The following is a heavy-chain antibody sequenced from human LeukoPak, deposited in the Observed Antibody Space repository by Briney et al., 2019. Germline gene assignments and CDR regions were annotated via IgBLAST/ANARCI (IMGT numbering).Heavy chain of an antibody. D-gene: IGHD3-22*01. J-gene: IGHJ4*02. V-gene: IGHV4-38-2*02. CDR3: ARVVSMTMIVVIPLYFDY. CDR2: IFHSGST. Sequence: SETLSLTCTVSGYSISSGYYWGWIRQPPGKGLEWIGNIFHSGSTYYNPSLKRRVTISVDTSKYQVSLKLTSVTAADTAVYYCARVVSMTMIVVIPLYFDYWGQGTLVTVSS. CDR1: GYSISSGYY.